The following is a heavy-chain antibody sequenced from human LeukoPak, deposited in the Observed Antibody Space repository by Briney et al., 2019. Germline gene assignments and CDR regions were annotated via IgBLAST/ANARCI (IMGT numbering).Heavy chain of an antibody. V-gene: IGHV4-4*07. CDR2: IYTTGRT. CDR1: GGSITSYY. CDR3: ARVGYIGSSWLFDY. Sequence: TSETLSLTCTVSGGSITSYYWGWVRQPAAKGLECIGRIYTTGRTDHHPSLNSRLTMSVDTSKNQFSLNLSSVTAADTAVYYCARVGYIGSSWLFDYWGQGALVIVSS. J-gene: IGHJ4*02. D-gene: IGHD1-26*01.